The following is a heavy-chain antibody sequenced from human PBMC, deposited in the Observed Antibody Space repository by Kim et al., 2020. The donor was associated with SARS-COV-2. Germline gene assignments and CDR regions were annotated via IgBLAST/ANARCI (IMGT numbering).Heavy chain of an antibody. Sequence: ADALKGQVTISRDDSKNTVYLHMTSLRREDTAVYFCAREGGTSGRCGYFDEWGQGTLVTVSS. CDR3: AREGGTSGRCGYFDE. D-gene: IGHD2-15*01. J-gene: IGHJ4*02. V-gene: IGHV3-30*03.